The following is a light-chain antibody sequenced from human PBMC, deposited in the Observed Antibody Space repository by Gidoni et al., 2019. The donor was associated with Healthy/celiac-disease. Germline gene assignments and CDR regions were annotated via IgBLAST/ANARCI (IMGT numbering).Light chain of an antibody. V-gene: IGKV1-33*01. Sequence: DIQMTQSPSSLSASVGDRVTITCQASQDISNYLNWYQQKPGKAPKLLIYDAANLETGVTSRCSGSGGGADFTLTISSRRAEDVGTGYCGQEDGGPFTFGPGTKVDIK. J-gene: IGKJ3*01. CDR2: DAA. CDR3: GQEDGGPFT. CDR1: QDISNY.